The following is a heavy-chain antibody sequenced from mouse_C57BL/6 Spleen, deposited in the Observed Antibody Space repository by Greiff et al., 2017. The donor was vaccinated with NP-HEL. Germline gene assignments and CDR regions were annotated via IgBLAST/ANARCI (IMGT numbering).Heavy chain of an antibody. CDR2: IDPETGGT. Sequence: QVQLKQSGAELVRPGASVTLSCKASGYTFTDYEMHWVKQTPVHGLEWIGAIDPETGGTAYNQKFKGKAILTADKSSSTAYMELRSLTSEDSAVYYCTRPSWDLYYFDYWGQGTTLTVSS. J-gene: IGHJ2*01. V-gene: IGHV1-15*01. D-gene: IGHD4-1*01. CDR3: TRPSWDLYYFDY. CDR1: GYTFTDYE.